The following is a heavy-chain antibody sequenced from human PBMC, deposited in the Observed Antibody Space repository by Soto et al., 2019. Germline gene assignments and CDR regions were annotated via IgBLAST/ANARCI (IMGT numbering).Heavy chain of an antibody. D-gene: IGHD3-3*01. CDR3: AKDLTASTYYDFWSGSNPVDY. V-gene: IGHV3-23*01. Sequence: GGSLRLSCAASGFPFSSYVMSWVRQAPGKGLEWVSAISGSGGSTYYADSVKGRFTISRDNSKNTLYLQMNSLRAEDTAVYYCAKDLTASTYYDFWSGSNPVDYWGQGTLVTVSS. CDR1: GFPFSSYV. J-gene: IGHJ4*02. CDR2: ISGSGGST.